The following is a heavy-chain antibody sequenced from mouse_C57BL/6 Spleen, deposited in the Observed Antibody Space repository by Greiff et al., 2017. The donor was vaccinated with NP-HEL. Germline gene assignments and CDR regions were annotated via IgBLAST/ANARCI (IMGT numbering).Heavy chain of an antibody. CDR2: IDPSDSET. D-gene: IGHD1-1*01. Sequence: QVQLQQPGAELVRPGSSVKLSCKASGYTFTSYWMHWVKQRPIQGLEWIGNIDPSDSETHYNQKFKDKATLTVDKSSSTADMQLSSLTSEDSAVYYGARSGYYGSSYGAMDYWGQGTSVTVSS. CDR3: ARSGYYGSSYGAMDY. V-gene: IGHV1-52*01. CDR1: GYTFTSYW. J-gene: IGHJ4*01.